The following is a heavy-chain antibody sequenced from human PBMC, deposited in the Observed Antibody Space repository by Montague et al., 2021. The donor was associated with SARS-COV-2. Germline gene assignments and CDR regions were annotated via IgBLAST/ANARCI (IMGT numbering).Heavy chain of an antibody. CDR1: GDSIRNSDYS. J-gene: IGHJ4*02. Sequence: SETLSLTCTVSGDSIRNSDYSWGWVRQPPGKGLEWIGNIYNGGTTFYSPSPKSRVTIFVDTSKNQFSLKLSSVTAADTAVYYCATRTRYPQNDFGFWGQGTLVTVSS. V-gene: IGHV4-39*01. D-gene: IGHD2-15*01. CDR2: IYNGGTT. CDR3: ATRTRYPQNDFGF.